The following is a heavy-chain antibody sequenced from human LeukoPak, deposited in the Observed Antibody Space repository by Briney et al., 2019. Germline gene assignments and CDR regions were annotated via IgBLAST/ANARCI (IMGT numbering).Heavy chain of an antibody. V-gene: IGHV1-69*05. CDR3: ARETDYYDSSGYAGLWY. J-gene: IGHJ4*02. CDR1: GGTFSSYA. D-gene: IGHD3-22*01. Sequence: GASVKVSCKASGGTFSSYAISWVRQAPGQGLEWMGGIIPIFGTANYAQKFQGRVTITTDESTSTAYMELSSLRSEDTAVYYCARETDYYDSSGYAGLWYWGQGTLVTVSS. CDR2: IIPIFGTA.